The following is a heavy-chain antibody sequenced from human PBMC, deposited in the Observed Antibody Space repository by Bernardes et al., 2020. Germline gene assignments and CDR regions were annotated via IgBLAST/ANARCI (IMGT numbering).Heavy chain of an antibody. CDR3: TRDIGGAASF. CDR2: IDEDGSIT. D-gene: IGHD1-26*01. J-gene: IGHJ4*02. Sequence: GSLRLSCAASGFMFSDYPMSWVRQAPEKGLEWVSRIDEDGSITDYADSVKGRFTISRDNAKNTLYLEMNSLRLEDTAVYYCTRDIGGAASFWGQGTLVTISS. V-gene: IGHV3-74*01. CDR1: GFMFSDYP.